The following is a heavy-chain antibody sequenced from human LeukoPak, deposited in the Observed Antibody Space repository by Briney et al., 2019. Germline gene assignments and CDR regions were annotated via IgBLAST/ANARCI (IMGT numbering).Heavy chain of an antibody. J-gene: IGHJ3*02. Sequence: GASVKVSCKASGYTFTGYYMHWVRQAPGQGLEWMGWINPNSGDTNYAQKFQGRVTMTRDTSISTAYMELSSLRSDDTAVYYCAREYYYESSDYYVVLSGAFDIWGQGTMVTVSS. CDR1: GYTFTGYY. D-gene: IGHD3-22*01. CDR2: INPNSGDT. V-gene: IGHV1-2*02. CDR3: AREYYYESSDYYVVLSGAFDI.